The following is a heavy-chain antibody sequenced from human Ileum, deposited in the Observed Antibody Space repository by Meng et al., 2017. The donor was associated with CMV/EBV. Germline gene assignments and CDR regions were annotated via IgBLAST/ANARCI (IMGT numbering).Heavy chain of an antibody. D-gene: IGHD1-1*01. J-gene: IGHJ5*02. CDR1: GYSCISYW. CDR3: VRHIPTGAGPFDP. Sequence: GGSLRLSCKGSGYSCISYWIGWVRQLPGKGLEWMGMIYPRDSDSRYSPSFQGQVTISADKSISTTYLQWSSLKASDTAIDYCVRHIPTGAGPFDPWGQGTLVTVSS. V-gene: IGHV5-51*01. CDR2: IYPRDSDS.